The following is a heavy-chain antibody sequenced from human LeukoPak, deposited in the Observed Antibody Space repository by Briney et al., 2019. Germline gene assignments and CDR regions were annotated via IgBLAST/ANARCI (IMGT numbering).Heavy chain of an antibody. CDR3: AGWDYYYGMDV. V-gene: IGHV3-23*01. CDR2: VSVSGGNT. D-gene: IGHD6-19*01. J-gene: IGHJ6*02. Sequence: GGSLRLSCGASAFTFSSFAMSWVRQAPGKGLEWVSGVSVSGGNTYYADSVKGRFTISRDNSKNTLYLQMNSLRAEDTAVYYCAGWDYYYGMDVWGQGTTVTVSS. CDR1: AFTFSSFA.